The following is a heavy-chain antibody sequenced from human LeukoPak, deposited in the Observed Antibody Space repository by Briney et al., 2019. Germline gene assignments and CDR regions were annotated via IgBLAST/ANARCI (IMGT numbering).Heavy chain of an antibody. Sequence: ASVKVSCKASGYTFTSYDINWVRQATGQGLEWMGWMNPNSGNTGYAQKFQGRVTMTRDTSISTAYMELSRLRSDDTAVYYCARDWAAAARGAYWGQGTLVTVSS. CDR2: MNPNSGNT. CDR3: ARDWAAAARGAY. V-gene: IGHV1-8*01. CDR1: GYTFTSYD. J-gene: IGHJ4*02. D-gene: IGHD6-13*01.